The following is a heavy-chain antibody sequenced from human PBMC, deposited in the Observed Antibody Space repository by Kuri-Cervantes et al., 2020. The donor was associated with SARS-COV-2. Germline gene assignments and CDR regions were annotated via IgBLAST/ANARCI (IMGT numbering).Heavy chain of an antibody. CDR1: GYTFTSYG. CDR2: ISAYNGNT. D-gene: IGHD3-16*01. V-gene: IGHV1-18*01. J-gene: IGHJ3*02. Sequence: ASVKVSCKASGYTFTSYGISWVRQAPGQGLEWMGWISAYNGNTNYAQKLQGRVTMTTDTSTSTAYMELRSLRSDDTAVYYCATLGEGPEAATAFGIWGQGTMVTVSS. CDR3: ATLGEGPEAATAFGI.